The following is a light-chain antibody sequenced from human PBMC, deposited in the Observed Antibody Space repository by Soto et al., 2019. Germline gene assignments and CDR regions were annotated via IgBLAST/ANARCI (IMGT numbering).Light chain of an antibody. Sequence: DIQMTQSPSSLSASIGDRVTITCRASRGINTYVNWYQQKPGKAPKLLIFSASNLQGGVPSRFSGSGYGTEFTLTITTLQPDDFATYFCQQYNRNTWSFGPGTKVDIK. J-gene: IGKJ1*01. CDR2: SAS. CDR3: QQYNRNTWS. V-gene: IGKV1-39*01. CDR1: RGINTY.